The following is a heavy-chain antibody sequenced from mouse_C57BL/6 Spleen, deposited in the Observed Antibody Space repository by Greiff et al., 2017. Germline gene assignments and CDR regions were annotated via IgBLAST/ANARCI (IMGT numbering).Heavy chain of an antibody. Sequence: VQLQQPGAELVKPGASVKISCKASGYAFSSYWMNWVKQRPGKGLEWIGQIYPGDGDTNYNGKFKGKATLTADKSSSTAYMQLSSLTTVDSAVYYGAEAERDGNCADYAMDYWGQGTSVTVSS. CDR2: IYPGDGDT. CDR1: GYAFSSYW. D-gene: IGHD2-1*01. J-gene: IGHJ4*01. CDR3: AEAERDGNCADYAMDY. V-gene: IGHV1-80*01.